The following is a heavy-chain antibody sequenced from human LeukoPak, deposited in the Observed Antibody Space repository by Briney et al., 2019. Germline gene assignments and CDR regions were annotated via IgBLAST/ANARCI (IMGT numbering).Heavy chain of an antibody. D-gene: IGHD3-10*01. J-gene: IGHJ4*02. Sequence: GGSLRLSCAASGFTFTNYWMSWVRQAPGKGLEWVANIKQDGSEKYYVDSVKGRFTISRDNAKNSLYLQMNSLRAEDTAVFYCARADYYDSGSFYPLNFWGQGTLVTVSS. V-gene: IGHV3-7*01. CDR3: ARADYYDSGSFYPLNF. CDR2: IKQDGSEK. CDR1: GFTFTNYW.